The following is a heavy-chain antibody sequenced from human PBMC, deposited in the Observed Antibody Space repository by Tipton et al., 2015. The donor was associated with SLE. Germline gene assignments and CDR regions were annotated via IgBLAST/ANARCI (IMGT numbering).Heavy chain of an antibody. CDR1: GGSFSGYY. CDR3: ARGILEPGDY. V-gene: IGHV4-34*01. Sequence: TLSLTCAVYGGSFSGYYWSWIRQPPGKGLEWIGEINHSGSTNYNPSLKSRVTISVDTSRNQFSLKLNSVTAADTAVYYCARGILEPGDYWGQGTLVTVSS. D-gene: IGHD1-1*01. J-gene: IGHJ4*02. CDR2: INHSGST.